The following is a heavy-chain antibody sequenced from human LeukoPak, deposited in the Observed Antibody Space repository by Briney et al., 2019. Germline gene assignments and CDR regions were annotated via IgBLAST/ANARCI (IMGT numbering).Heavy chain of an antibody. CDR3: AREAMVATVFDY. CDR2: ISYDGSNK. V-gene: IGHV3-30-3*01. D-gene: IGHD5-12*01. Sequence: GGSLRLSCAASGFTFSSYAMHWVRQAPGKGLEWVAVISYDGSNKYYADSVKGRFTISRDNSKNTLYLQMNSLRAEDTAVYYCAREAMVATVFDYWGQGTLDTVSS. CDR1: GFTFSSYA. J-gene: IGHJ4*02.